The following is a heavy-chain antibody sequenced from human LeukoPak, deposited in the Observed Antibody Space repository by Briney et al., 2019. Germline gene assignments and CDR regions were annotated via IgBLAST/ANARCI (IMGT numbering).Heavy chain of an antibody. CDR1: GGSFSGYY. V-gene: IGHV4-34*01. CDR3: ARASNPYYYYGMDV. J-gene: IGHJ6*02. D-gene: IGHD4-11*01. Sequence: ETLSLTCAVYGGSFSGYYWSWIRQPPGKGLEWIGEINHSGSTNYNPSLKSRVTISVDTSKNQFSLKLSSVTAADTAVYYCARASNPYYYYGMDVWGQGTTVTVSS. CDR2: INHSGST.